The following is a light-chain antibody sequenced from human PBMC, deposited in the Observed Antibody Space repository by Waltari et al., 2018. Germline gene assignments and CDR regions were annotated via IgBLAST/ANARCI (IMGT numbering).Light chain of an antibody. CDR3: QQRSHWPT. V-gene: IGKV3-11*01. CDR1: QSVSSY. CDR2: DAS. J-gene: IGKJ4*01. Sequence: EIVLTQSPATLSLSPGERATLSCRASQSVSSYLAWYQQKPGQAPRLLIYDASNRATGIPARFRGSGSRTDFTLTISSLEPEDFAVYYCQQRSHWPTFGGGTKVEIK.